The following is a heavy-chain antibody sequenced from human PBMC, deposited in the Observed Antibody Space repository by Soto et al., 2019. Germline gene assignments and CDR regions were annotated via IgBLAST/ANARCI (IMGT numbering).Heavy chain of an antibody. CDR3: ARERTSMIVVGTTDY. CDR1: GFTFSSYW. D-gene: IGHD3-22*01. J-gene: IGHJ4*02. V-gene: IGHV3-74*01. CDR2: INSDGSST. Sequence: GASLRLSCAASGFTFSSYWMHWVRQAPGKGLVWVSRINSDGSSTSYADSVKGRFTISRDNAKNTLYLQMNSLRAEDTAVYYCARERTSMIVVGTTDYWGQGTLVTVSS.